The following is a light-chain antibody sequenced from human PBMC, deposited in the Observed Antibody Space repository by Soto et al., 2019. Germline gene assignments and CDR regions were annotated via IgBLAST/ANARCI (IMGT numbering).Light chain of an antibody. J-gene: IGKJ4*01. CDR3: QQYDNPFT. Sequence: DIPMTQSPSSLSSSVGDRVTITCQASQDIRNYLNWYQQKPGKAPKLLIYDASNLETGVPSRFSGSGSGTDFTFTISSLQPEDIATYYCQQYDNPFTFGGGTKVEIK. V-gene: IGKV1-33*01. CDR1: QDIRNY. CDR2: DAS.